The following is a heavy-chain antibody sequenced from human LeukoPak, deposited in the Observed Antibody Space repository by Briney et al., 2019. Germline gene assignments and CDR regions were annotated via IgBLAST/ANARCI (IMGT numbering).Heavy chain of an antibody. CDR2: IYPGDSDT. CDR3: ARRYYDYVWGSYRGMYYFDY. V-gene: IGHV5-51*01. Sequence: GESLKISCKGSGYRFTDYWIGWVRQIPGKVQEWIGIIYPGDSDTRYSPSFQGEVTISADKSISTAYLQWSSLKASDTAMYYCARRYYDYVWGSYRGMYYFDYWGQGTLVTVSS. CDR1: GYRFTDYW. J-gene: IGHJ4*02. D-gene: IGHD3-16*02.